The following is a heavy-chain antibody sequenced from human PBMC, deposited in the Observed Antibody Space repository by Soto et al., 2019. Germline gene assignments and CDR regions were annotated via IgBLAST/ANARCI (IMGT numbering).Heavy chain of an antibody. CDR3: ARDSGSTSPLDY. D-gene: IGHD3-10*01. Sequence: QVQLQESGPGLVKPSETLSLTCTVSGGSISSYYWSWIRQPPGKGLEWIGYIYYSGSTNYNPSLKSRVTISVDTSKNQFSLKLSSVTDADTAVYYCARDSGSTSPLDYWGQGTLVTVSS. J-gene: IGHJ4*02. CDR1: GGSISSYY. V-gene: IGHV4-59*01. CDR2: IYYSGST.